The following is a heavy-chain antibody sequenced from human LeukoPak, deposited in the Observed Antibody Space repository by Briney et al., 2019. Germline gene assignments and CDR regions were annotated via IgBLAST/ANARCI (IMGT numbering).Heavy chain of an antibody. Sequence: GGSLRLSCAASGFTFSSYAMSWVRQAPGKGLEWVSTISDSGGSTYYADSVKGRFTISRDNSKNTLYLQMNSLRAEDTAVYYCAKDLYSSSSDYWGQGTLVTVSS. CDR1: GFTFSSYA. D-gene: IGHD6-13*01. CDR2: ISDSGGST. CDR3: AKDLYSSSSDY. J-gene: IGHJ4*02. V-gene: IGHV3-23*01.